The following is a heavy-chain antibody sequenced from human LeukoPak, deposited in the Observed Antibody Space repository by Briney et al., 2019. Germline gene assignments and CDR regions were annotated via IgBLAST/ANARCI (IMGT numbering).Heavy chain of an antibody. Sequence: SKTLSLTCAVYGGSFSGYYWSWIRQPPGKGLEWIGYIYYSGSTNYNPPLKSRVTISVDTSKNQFSLKLSSVTAADTAVYYCARHVGYAYDAFDIWGQGTMVTVSS. CDR1: GGSFSGYY. J-gene: IGHJ3*02. CDR2: IYYSGST. D-gene: IGHD5-12*01. V-gene: IGHV4-59*01. CDR3: ARHVGYAYDAFDI.